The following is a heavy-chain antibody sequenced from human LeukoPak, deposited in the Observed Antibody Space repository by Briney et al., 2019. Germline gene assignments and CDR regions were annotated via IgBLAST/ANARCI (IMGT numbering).Heavy chain of an antibody. CDR3: ARDGNWGYGLFDP. Sequence: SQTLSLTCTVSGGSISSGDYYWSWIRQPPGKGLEWIGYIYYSGSTYYNPSLKSRVTISVDTSKNQFSLKLSPVTAADTAVYYWARDGNWGYGLFDPWGQGTLVTVSS. CDR2: IYYSGST. J-gene: IGHJ5*02. CDR1: GGSISSGDYY. V-gene: IGHV4-30-4*08. D-gene: IGHD7-27*01.